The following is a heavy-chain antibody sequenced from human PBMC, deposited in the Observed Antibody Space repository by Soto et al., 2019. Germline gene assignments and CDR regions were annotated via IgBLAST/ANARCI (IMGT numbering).Heavy chain of an antibody. CDR3: ARDTDTAMVNRYFDY. D-gene: IGHD5-18*01. CDR1: GGPFSTYY. CDR2: IYYSGST. J-gene: IGHJ4*02. Sequence: SETLSLTCAVYGGPFSTYYWSWIRQPPGKGLEWIGYIYYSGSTYYNPSLKSRVTISVDTSKNQFSLKLSSVTAADTAVYYCARDTDTAMVNRYFDYWGQGTLVTVSS. V-gene: IGHV4-30-4*01.